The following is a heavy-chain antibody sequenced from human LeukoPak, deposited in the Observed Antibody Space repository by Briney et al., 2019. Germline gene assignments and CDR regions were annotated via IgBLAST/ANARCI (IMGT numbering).Heavy chain of an antibody. V-gene: IGHV2-70*04. CDR3: ARDYGGNRFDY. CDR2: IDWDDDK. J-gene: IGHJ4*02. D-gene: IGHD4-23*01. Sequence: SGPALVKPTQTLTLTCTFSGFSLSTSGMRVSWIRQHPGKALEWLARIDWDDDKFYSTSLKTRLTISKDTSKNQVVLTVTNMDPVDTATYYCARDYGGNRFDYWGQGTLVTVSS. CDR1: GFSLSTSGMR.